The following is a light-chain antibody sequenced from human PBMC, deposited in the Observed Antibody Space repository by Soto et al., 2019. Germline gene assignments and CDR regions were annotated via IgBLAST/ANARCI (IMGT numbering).Light chain of an antibody. CDR3: QQYNSYWT. V-gene: IGKV1-5*01. CDR1: ENIDGW. Sequence: DIQMTQSPSTLSASVGDRVTITCRVSENIDGWLAWYQQKPGKAPKLLIYAASTLESGVPSRFSGGGSGTEFTLTISSLQPADSATYYCQQYNSYWTFGQGTKVDIK. J-gene: IGKJ1*01. CDR2: AAS.